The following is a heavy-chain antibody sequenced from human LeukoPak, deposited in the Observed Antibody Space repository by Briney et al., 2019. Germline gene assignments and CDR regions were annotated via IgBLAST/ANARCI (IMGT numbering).Heavy chain of an antibody. CDR2: IYSSGST. V-gene: IGHV4-59*10. CDR3: ASTHIHGGAFDI. CDR1: GGSFSGYY. J-gene: IGHJ3*02. D-gene: IGHD2-21*01. Sequence: SETLSLTCAVYGGSFSGYYWSWIRQPAGKGLEWIGRIYSSGSTNFSPSLKSRVSLSVDTSKNQFSLNLSAVTAADTAVYYCASTHIHGGAFDIWGQGTVVTVSS.